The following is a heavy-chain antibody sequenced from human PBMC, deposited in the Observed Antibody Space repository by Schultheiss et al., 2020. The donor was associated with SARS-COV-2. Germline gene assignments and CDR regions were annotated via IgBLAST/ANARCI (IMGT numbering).Heavy chain of an antibody. D-gene: IGHD6-19*01. CDR1: GFTFSRYG. CDR3: ARSIAVAGKNNLGRLDY. J-gene: IGHJ4*02. Sequence: GGSLRLSCAASGFTFSRYGMHWVRQAPGKGLEWVAVISYDGSNKYYADSVKGRFTISRDNSKNTLYLQMNSLRAEDTAVYYCARSIAVAGKNNLGRLDYWGQGTLVTVSS. CDR2: ISYDGSNK. V-gene: IGHV3-30*03.